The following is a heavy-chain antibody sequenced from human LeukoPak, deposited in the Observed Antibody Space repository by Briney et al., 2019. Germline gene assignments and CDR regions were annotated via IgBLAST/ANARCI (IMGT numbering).Heavy chain of an antibody. D-gene: IGHD3-3*01. V-gene: IGHV1-2*02. CDR1: GYTFTGYY. J-gene: IGHJ6*02. CDR2: MNPNSGGT. Sequence: EASVKVSCKASGYTFTGYYMHWVRQAPGQGLEWMGWMNPNSGGTNYAQKFQGRVTMTRDTSISTAYMELSRLRSDDTAVYYCARLGLNSHYYDFWSGYYPYGMDVWGQGTTVTVSS. CDR3: ARLGLNSHYYDFWSGYYPYGMDV.